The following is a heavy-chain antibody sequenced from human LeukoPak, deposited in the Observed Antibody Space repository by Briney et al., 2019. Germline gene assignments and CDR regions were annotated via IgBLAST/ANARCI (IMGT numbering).Heavy chain of an antibody. J-gene: IGHJ6*03. CDR3: AREAAANYDFWSGYSDYYYMDV. CDR2: ISAYNGNT. Sequence: ASVKVSCKASGYTFTSYGISWVRQAPGQGLEWMGWISAYNGNTNYAQKLQGRVTMTTDTSTSTAYMELRSLRSDGTAVYYCAREAAANYDFWSGYSDYYYMDVWGKGTTVTVSS. CDR1: GYTFTSYG. V-gene: IGHV1-18*01. D-gene: IGHD3-3*01.